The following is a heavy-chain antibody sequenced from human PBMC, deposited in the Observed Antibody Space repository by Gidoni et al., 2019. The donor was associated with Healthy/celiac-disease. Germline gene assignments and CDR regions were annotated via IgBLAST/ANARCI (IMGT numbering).Heavy chain of an antibody. CDR2: ISSSSSYI. CDR1: GFTFSSYS. D-gene: IGHD6-13*01. Sequence: EVQLVESGGGLVKPGGSLRLSCAASGFTFSSYSMNWVRQAPGKGLEWVSSISSSSSYIYYADSVKGRFTISRDNAKNSLYLQMNSLRAEDTAVYDCARDKTAAGYFDLWGRGTLVTVSS. V-gene: IGHV3-21*01. J-gene: IGHJ2*01. CDR3: ARDKTAAGYFDL.